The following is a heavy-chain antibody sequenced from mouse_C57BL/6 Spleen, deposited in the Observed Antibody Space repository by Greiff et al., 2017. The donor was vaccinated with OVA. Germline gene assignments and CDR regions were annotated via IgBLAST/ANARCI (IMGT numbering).Heavy chain of an antibody. CDR2: IHPNSGST. CDR1: GYTFTSYW. CDR3: ARRDLYSASDY. Sequence: QVQLQQPGAELVKPGASVKLSCKASGYTFTSYWMHWVKQRPGQGLEWIGMIHPNSGSTNYNEKFKSKATLTVDKSSSTAYMQLSSLTSEDSAVYYCARRDLYSASDYWGQGTTLTVSS. J-gene: IGHJ2*01. D-gene: IGHD1-3*01. V-gene: IGHV1-64*01.